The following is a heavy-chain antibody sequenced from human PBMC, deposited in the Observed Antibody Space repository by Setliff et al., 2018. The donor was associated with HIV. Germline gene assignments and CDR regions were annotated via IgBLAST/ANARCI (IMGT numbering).Heavy chain of an antibody. CDR3: ARGHTWNYYGGDYFDY. CDR2: IYYSGST. V-gene: IGHV4-59*02. Sequence: SETLSLTCTVSGASVSDNFWNWIRQSPGKGLEWIGYIYYSGSTNYNPSLESRVSISIDTSKNQFSLRLSSVTAADTAVYYCARGHTWNYYGGDYFDYWGQGSLVTVSP. CDR1: GASVSDNF. D-gene: IGHD1-7*01. J-gene: IGHJ4*02.